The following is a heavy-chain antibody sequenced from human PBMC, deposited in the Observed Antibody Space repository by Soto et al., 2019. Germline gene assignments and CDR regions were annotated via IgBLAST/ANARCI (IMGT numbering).Heavy chain of an antibody. CDR1: GGSVRSRRYY. Sequence: SETLSLTCSVSGGSVRSRRYYWSWVRQHPGKGLERIGYVFYSESTRYTPFLNSRVTISVDTTKNQLSLKLTSVPATASSLYYCARRNVYNSISFHWYFNLWGRGHLVTVSS. CDR2: VFYSEST. J-gene: IGHJ2*01. V-gene: IGHV4-61*01. D-gene: IGHD1-20*01. CDR3: ARRNVYNSISFHWYFNL.